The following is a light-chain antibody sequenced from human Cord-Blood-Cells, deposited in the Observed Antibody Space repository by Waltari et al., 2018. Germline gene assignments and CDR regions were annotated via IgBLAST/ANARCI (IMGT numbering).Light chain of an antibody. CDR1: SSDVGSYNL. CDR2: EGS. Sequence: QSALTQPASVSGSPGPSITISCTGTSSDVGSYNLVSWYQQHPGKAPKLMIYEGSKRPSGVSNRFSGSNSGNTASLTISGLQAEDEADYYCCSYAGSSTVVFGGGTKLTVL. J-gene: IGLJ2*01. V-gene: IGLV2-23*01. CDR3: CSYAGSSTVV.